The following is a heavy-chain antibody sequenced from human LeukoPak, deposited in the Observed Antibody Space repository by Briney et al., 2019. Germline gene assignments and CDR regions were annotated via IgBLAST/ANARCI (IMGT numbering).Heavy chain of an antibody. CDR3: ARFLYDSSGYLSATDAFDI. V-gene: IGHV1-8*03. J-gene: IGHJ3*02. D-gene: IGHD3-22*01. Sequence: ASVKVSCKASGYTFTSYDINWVRQATGQGLEWMGWMNPNSGNTGYAQRFQGRVTITRNTSISTAYMELSSLRSEDTAVYYCARFLYDSSGYLSATDAFDIWGQGTMVTVSS. CDR1: GYTFTSYD. CDR2: MNPNSGNT.